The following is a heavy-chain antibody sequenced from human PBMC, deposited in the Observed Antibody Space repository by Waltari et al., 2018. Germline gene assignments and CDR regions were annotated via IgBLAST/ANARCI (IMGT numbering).Heavy chain of an antibody. Sequence: VQLVESGGGLVKSGGSLRLSCEASGFLFSSYNMNWVRQAPGKRLEWVSSITRDGFYIYYADSVKGRFTVSRDNTKNSLYVQMNNLGAEDTAVYYCAREYYYDGSTYDQWGQGTLVTVSS. V-gene: IGHV3-21*01. J-gene: IGHJ4*02. CDR2: ITRDGFYI. D-gene: IGHD3-22*01. CDR1: GFLFSSYN. CDR3: AREYYYDGSTYDQ.